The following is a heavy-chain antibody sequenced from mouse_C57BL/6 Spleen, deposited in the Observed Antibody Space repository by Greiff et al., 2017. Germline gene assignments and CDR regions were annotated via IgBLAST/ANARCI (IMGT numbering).Heavy chain of an antibody. CDR3: ARGRYYYGSEYFDV. CDR2: ISSGSSTI. J-gene: IGHJ1*03. V-gene: IGHV5-17*01. Sequence: EVKLMESGGGLVKPGGSLKLSCAASGFTFSDYGMHWVRQAPEKGLEWVAYISSGSSTIYYADTVKGRFTNSRDNAKNTLFLQMTSLRSEDTAMYYCARGRYYYGSEYFDVWGTGTTVTVSS. CDR1: GFTFSDYG. D-gene: IGHD1-1*01.